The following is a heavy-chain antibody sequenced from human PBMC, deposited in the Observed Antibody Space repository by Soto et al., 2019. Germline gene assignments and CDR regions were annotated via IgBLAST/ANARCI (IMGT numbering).Heavy chain of an antibody. V-gene: IGHV3-48*03. CDR3: AKAVPPFVVVTASDY. CDR1: GFTFSSFE. Sequence: EVQLVESGGVVVQPGGSLRLSCVASGFTFSSFEMNWVRQAPGKGLEWLSYIDNSGNKKYYADSVKGRFTISRDNAKNSLFLQMNSLGVEDTAVYYCAKAVPPFVVVTASDYWGQGTLVTVSS. J-gene: IGHJ4*02. D-gene: IGHD2-21*02. CDR2: IDNSGNKK.